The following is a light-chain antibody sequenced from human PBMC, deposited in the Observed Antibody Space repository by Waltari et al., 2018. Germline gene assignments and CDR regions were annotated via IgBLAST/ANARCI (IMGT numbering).Light chain of an antibody. CDR3: CSYAGLGIYV. Sequence: QSGLTQPASVSGSPGQSITVSCTGTSSDVGNYTLVPWYQQSPGKAPRLMVYEVTKRTSGVSDRFFGSKSGNTASLTISGLQSEDEADYYCCSYAGLGIYVFGTGTKVTVL. V-gene: IGLV2-23*02. J-gene: IGLJ1*01. CDR1: SSDVGNYTL. CDR2: EVT.